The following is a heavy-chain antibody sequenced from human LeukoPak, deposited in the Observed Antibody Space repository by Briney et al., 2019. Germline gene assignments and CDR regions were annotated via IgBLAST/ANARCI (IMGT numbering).Heavy chain of an antibody. Sequence: SETLSLTCAVYGGSFSGYYWSWIRQPPGKGLEWIGYIYYSGSTNYNPSLKSRVTISVDTSKNQFSLKLSSVTAADTAVYYCARGGSYRWYYFDYWGQGTLVTVSS. V-gene: IGHV4-59*01. CDR2: IYYSGST. D-gene: IGHD3-16*02. CDR3: ARGGSYRWYYFDY. CDR1: GGSFSGYY. J-gene: IGHJ4*02.